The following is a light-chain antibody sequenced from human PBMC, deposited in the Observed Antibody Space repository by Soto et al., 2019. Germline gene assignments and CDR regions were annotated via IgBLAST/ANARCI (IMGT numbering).Light chain of an antibody. CDR2: AAS. CDR1: QSVSSSY. Sequence: EIVLTQSPGTLSSSPGERATLSCRASQSVSSSYLAWYRQKPGQAPRLLIYAASSRATGIPDRFSGSGSGTDFTLTISRLEPEDFAVYYCQQYGSSSWTFGQGTKLEFK. V-gene: IGKV3-20*01. CDR3: QQYGSSSWT. J-gene: IGKJ1*01.